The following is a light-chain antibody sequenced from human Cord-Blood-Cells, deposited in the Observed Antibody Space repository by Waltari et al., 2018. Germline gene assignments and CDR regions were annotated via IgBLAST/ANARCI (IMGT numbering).Light chain of an antibody. CDR3: SSYAGSNNYV. Sequence: QSALTQPPSASGSPGQSVPISCTGTSRDVGGYNYVSWYQQHPGKAPKRMIYEVSKRPSGVPDRFSGSKAGNTASLTVSGLQAEDEADYYCSSYAGSNNYVFGTGTKVTVL. CDR2: EVS. V-gene: IGLV2-8*01. CDR1: SRDVGGYNY. J-gene: IGLJ1*01.